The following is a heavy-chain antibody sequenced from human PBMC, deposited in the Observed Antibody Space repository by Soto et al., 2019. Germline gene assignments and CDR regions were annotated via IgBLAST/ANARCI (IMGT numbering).Heavy chain of an antibody. D-gene: IGHD2-15*01. CDR3: AYSIFCSGMDV. CDR1: GYTFTKYW. CDR2: VYPGDSDT. J-gene: IGHJ6*01. V-gene: IGHV5-51*01. Sequence: GESLKISCEGSGYTFTKYWVGWGRQMPGKSLEGMGIVYPGDSDTKYNPSFKGQVTISADKSITTTYLQWSSLQASDTAIYYCAYSIFCSGMDVWGQRTT.